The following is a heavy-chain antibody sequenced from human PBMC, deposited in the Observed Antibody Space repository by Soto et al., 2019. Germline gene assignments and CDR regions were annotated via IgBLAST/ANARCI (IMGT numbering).Heavy chain of an antibody. CDR3: TLNHCAGGGCYDRDY. V-gene: IGHV4-31*11. Sequence: VQLQESGPGLVKPSQTLSLPCAVSAESVTSPGHYWNWIRQRPDTGLEWLGYISSGGGHFYNPSLQSRVSLSLDTSNNLFSLTLNSVTAADTAVYYCTLNHCAGGGCYDRDYWGQGTRVTVSS. CDR1: AESVTSPGHY. D-gene: IGHD2-15*01. J-gene: IGHJ1*01. CDR2: ISSGGGH.